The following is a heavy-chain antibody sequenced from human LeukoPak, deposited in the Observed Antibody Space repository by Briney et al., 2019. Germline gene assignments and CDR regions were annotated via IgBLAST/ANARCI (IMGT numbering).Heavy chain of an antibody. Sequence: SETLSLTCTVSGGSISSYYWSWIRQPPGKGLEWIGYIYYSGSTNYNPSLKSRVTISVDTSKNQFSLKLSSVTAADTAVYYCARGISSSWSRWFDPWGQGTLVTVSS. D-gene: IGHD6-13*01. CDR1: GGSISSYY. V-gene: IGHV4-59*01. J-gene: IGHJ5*02. CDR3: ARGISSSWSRWFDP. CDR2: IYYSGST.